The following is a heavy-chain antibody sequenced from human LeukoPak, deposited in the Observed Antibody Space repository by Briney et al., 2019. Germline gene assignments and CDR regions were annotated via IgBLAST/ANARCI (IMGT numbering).Heavy chain of an antibody. D-gene: IGHD3-3*02. CDR3: AKHFRRTKTTERHFDY. CDR2: ISGSGGST. V-gene: IGHV3-23*01. CDR1: GFTFSSYA. J-gene: IGHJ4*02. Sequence: PGGSLRLSCAASGFTFSSYAMSWVRQAPGKGLEWVSAISGSGGSTYYADSVKGRFTISRDNSKNTLYLQMNSLRAEDTAVYYCAKHFRRTKTTERHFDYWGQGTLVTVSS.